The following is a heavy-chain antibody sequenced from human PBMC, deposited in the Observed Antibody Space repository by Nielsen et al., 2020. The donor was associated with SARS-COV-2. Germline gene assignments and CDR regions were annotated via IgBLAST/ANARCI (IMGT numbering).Heavy chain of an antibody. D-gene: IGHD2-21*02. V-gene: IGHV3-9*01. CDR1: GFTFLDYA. CDR2: LTGDSGRV. J-gene: IGHJ6*02. CDR3: ARDVRPGVTSWFEFAMDV. Sequence: SLKISCAASGFTFLDYAMYWVRQPQGKGLEWVASLTGDSGRVAYADSVKGRFTISRDNAKNSLFLQMNSMRVDDTAFYFCARDVRPGVTSWFEFAMDVWGLGIAVIV.